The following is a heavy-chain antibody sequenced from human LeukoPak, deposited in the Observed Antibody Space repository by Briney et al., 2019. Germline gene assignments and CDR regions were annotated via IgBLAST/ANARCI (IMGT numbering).Heavy chain of an antibody. J-gene: IGHJ5*02. CDR1: GYKLTNNW. CDR2: IYPGYSDA. Sequence: GASLQISCKISGYKLTNNWIGWVRQVPGKGLEWMGLIYPGYSDAKYSPSFQGQVTFSVDASISTAYLQLSGLRASDTAIYYCVRFALTSSLDHWGQGTLVTVSS. D-gene: IGHD6-13*01. V-gene: IGHV5-51*01. CDR3: VRFALTSSLDH.